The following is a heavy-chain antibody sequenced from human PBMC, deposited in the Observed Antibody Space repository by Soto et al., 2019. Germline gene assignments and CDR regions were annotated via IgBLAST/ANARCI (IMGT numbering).Heavy chain of an antibody. V-gene: IGHV5-51*01. CDR3: AKHEGYCSTTTCSNFDY. Sequence: GESLKISFKGSGFTFTSYWIAWVRQMPGKGLEWMGIIYPGDSDSSYSPSFQGQVTISADKSINTAYLHWSSLKASDTAIYYCAKHEGYCSTTTCSNFDYWGQGTLVTVS. CDR2: IYPGDSDS. D-gene: IGHD2-2*01. CDR1: GFTFTSYW. J-gene: IGHJ4*02.